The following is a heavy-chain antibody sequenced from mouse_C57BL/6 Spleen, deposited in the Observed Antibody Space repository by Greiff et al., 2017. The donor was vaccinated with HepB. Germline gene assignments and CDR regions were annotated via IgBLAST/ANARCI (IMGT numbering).Heavy chain of an antibody. Sequence: EVKLQQSGPELVKPGASVKISCKASGYTFTDYYMNWVKQSHGKSLEWIGDINPNNGGTSYNQKFKGKATLTVDKSSSTAYMELRSLTSEDSAVYYCARERLYLYYAMDYWGQGTSVTVSS. CDR2: INPNNGGT. CDR1: GYTFTDYY. J-gene: IGHJ4*01. CDR3: ARERLYLYYAMDY. D-gene: IGHD5-5*01. V-gene: IGHV1-26*01.